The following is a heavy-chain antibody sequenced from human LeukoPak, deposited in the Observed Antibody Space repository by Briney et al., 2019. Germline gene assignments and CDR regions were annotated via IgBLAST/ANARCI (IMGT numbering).Heavy chain of an antibody. CDR1: GGTFSSYA. D-gene: IGHD3-10*01. CDR3: ARSGLGESIFDY. CDR2: IIPIFGTA. Sequence: SVKVSCKASGGTFSSYAISWVRQAPGQGLEWMGGIIPIFGTANYAQKFQGRVTITTDESTSTAYMELSSLRSEDTAVYYCARSGLGESIFDYWGQGTLVTVSS. J-gene: IGHJ4*02. V-gene: IGHV1-69*05.